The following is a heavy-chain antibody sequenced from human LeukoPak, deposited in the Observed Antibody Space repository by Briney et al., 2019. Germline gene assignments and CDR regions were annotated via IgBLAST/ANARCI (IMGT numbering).Heavy chain of an antibody. CDR2: ISTSGSST. CDR1: GFTFSSYG. CDR3: AKESLR. V-gene: IGHV3-23*01. J-gene: IGHJ4*02. Sequence: PGGSLRLSCAASGFTFSSYGVSWVRQAPGKGLEWVSTISTSGSSTYYAESVQGRFTISRDNSKNTLYLQMSSLRAEDTAVYYCAKESLRWGQGTLVTVSS.